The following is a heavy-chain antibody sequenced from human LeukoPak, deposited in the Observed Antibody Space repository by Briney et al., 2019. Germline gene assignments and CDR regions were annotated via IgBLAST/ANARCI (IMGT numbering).Heavy chain of an antibody. CDR2: VKPDGSEK. V-gene: IGHV3-7*01. D-gene: IGHD5-24*01. CDR1: GFSFGDYW. CDR3: ANLWEMGY. Sequence: GGSLRLSCAASGFSFGDYWMSWVRQAPGKGLEWVANVKPDGSEKYYVDSVKGRFTISRDNARNSLYLQMDSLGAEDTAVYYCANLWEMGYWGQGTLVTVSS. J-gene: IGHJ4*02.